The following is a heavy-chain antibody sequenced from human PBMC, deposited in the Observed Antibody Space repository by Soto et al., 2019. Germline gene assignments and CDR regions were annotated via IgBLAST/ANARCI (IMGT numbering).Heavy chain of an antibody. CDR1: GGSISSTGYY. D-gene: IGHD3-10*01. CDR2: IYHTGST. CDR3: ARGSYGSGSYFQAYFDF. J-gene: IGHJ4*02. V-gene: IGHV4-31*03. Sequence: QVHLQESGPGLVEPSQTLSLTCSVSGGSISSTGYYWSWIRQTPGKGLEWIGYIYHTGSTKYNPSLKSRFSISIDTSKNQFSLRLSSLTAADTALYYCARGSYGSGSYFQAYFDFWGQGTLVTVSS.